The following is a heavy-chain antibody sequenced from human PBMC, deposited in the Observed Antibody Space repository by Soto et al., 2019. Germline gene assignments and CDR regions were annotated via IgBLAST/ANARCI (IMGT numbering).Heavy chain of an antibody. CDR3: ARRYGDCFDY. J-gene: IGHJ4*02. V-gene: IGHV4-59*08. CDR2: MYYSGST. D-gene: IGHD4-17*01. CDR1: GGSISSYY. Sequence: TSETLSLTCTVSGGSISSYYWSWIRQPPGKGLEWIGYMYYSGSTNYNPSLKSRVTISVDTSKNQFSLKLSSVTAADTAVYYCARRYGDCFDYWGQGTLVTVSS.